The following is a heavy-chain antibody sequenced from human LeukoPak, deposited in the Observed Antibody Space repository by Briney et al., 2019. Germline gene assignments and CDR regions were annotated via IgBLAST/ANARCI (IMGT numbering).Heavy chain of an antibody. CDR2: IIAGGVAI. CDR1: GFTFSNHA. Sequence: PGGSLRLSCAASGFTFSNHAMSWVRQAPGKGLQWVSAIIAGGVAIYYADSVKGRFTISRDNSKNTLYLQMNSLRAEDTAVYYCAKDGFDYYDSSGYYYFNYWGQGTLVTVSS. CDR3: AKDGFDYYDSSGYYYFNY. V-gene: IGHV3-23*01. D-gene: IGHD3-22*01. J-gene: IGHJ4*02.